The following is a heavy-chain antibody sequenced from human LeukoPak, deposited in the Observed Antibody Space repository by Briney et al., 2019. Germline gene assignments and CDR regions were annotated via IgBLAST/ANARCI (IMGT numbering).Heavy chain of an antibody. V-gene: IGHV1-69*04. CDR1: VGTFSDYS. J-gene: IGHJ4*02. D-gene: IGHD3-22*01. Sequence: ASVKVSCKASVGTFSDYSIAWVRPAPGQGLEWVGRIIPVLGIPNYAKTFQGRVTITADKSTSTAYMELSSLRSEDTALYYCARGVADYYDSSGYFPFDYWGQGTLVTVSS. CDR2: IIPVLGIP. CDR3: ARGVADYYDSSGYFPFDY.